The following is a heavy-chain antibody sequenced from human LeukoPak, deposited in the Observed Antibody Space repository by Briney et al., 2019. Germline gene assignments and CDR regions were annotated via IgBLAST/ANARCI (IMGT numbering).Heavy chain of an antibody. CDR1: GFNFSTFV. J-gene: IGHJ4*02. CDR3: AKDGRFGDFDH. Sequence: GGSLRLSRATSGFNFSTFVMNWVRQAPGKGLEWISSISGSGSIPYYADSVKGRFTVSRDNSKNTFSLHMNSLRAEDTALYYCAKDGRFGDFDHWGQGTLVAVSS. V-gene: IGHV3-23*01. D-gene: IGHD2-15*01. CDR2: ISGSGSIP.